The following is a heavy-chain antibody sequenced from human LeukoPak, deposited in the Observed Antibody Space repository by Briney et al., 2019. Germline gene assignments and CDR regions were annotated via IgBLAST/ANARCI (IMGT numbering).Heavy chain of an antibody. V-gene: IGHV1-18*01. Sequence: ASVKVSCKASGYTFTNYGITRVRQAPGQGLEWMGWISAHDGTRNYALKHEDRVTMTTDTSTSTAYMELRGLRSDDTAVYYCARRSTLYSSGRFYFGYWGQGTLVTVSS. CDR3: ARRSTLYSSGRFYFGY. CDR1: GYTFTNYG. J-gene: IGHJ4*02. CDR2: ISAHDGTR. D-gene: IGHD6-19*01.